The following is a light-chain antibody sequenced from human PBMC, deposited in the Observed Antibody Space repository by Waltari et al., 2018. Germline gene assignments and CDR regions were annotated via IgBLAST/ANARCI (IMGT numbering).Light chain of an antibody. CDR3: CSYAGSYTEV. CDR1: SSDVGGYNY. J-gene: IGLJ3*02. Sequence: QSALTQPRAVSGSPGQSVTISCTGTSSDVGGYNYVSWYQQHPGKAPKLMIYDVSKRPAGVPDRCSVSKSGNTASLTISGLQAEDEADYYCCSYAGSYTEVFGGGTKLTVL. CDR2: DVS. V-gene: IGLV2-11*01.